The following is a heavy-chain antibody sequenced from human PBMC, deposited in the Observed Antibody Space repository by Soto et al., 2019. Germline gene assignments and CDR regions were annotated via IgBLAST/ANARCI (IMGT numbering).Heavy chain of an antibody. CDR1: GFTFSSYA. J-gene: IGHJ4*02. CDR3: ARGWTFDL. Sequence: LRLSCAASGFTFSSYAMSWVRQAPGKGLEWVSGINGGGDSTYFADSVRGRFTISRDNSKNTLFLHMNSLRAEDTAVYYCARGWTFDLWGQGTLVTVSS. D-gene: IGHD1-1*01. CDR2: INGGGDST. V-gene: IGHV3-23*01.